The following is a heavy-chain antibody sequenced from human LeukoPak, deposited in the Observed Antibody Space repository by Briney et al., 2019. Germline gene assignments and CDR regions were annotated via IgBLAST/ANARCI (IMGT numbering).Heavy chain of an antibody. CDR3: AREWASYCGGDCYSGWLDP. CDR2: IYYSGST. Sequence: SETLSLTCTVSGGSISSGDYYWSWIRQPPGKGLEWIGYIYYSGSTYYNPSLKSRVTISVDTSKNQFSLKLSSVTAADTAVYYCAREWASYCGGDCYSGWLDPWGQGTLVTVSS. D-gene: IGHD2-21*02. J-gene: IGHJ5*02. CDR1: GGSISSGDYY. V-gene: IGHV4-30-4*01.